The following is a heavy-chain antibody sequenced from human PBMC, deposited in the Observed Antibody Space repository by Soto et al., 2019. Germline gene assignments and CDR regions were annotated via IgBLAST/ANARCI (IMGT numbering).Heavy chain of an antibody. CDR3: VSGFGVVTWWKYGMDV. CDR2: ISSNGGST. V-gene: IGHV3-64D*08. J-gene: IGHJ6*02. CDR1: GFTFSSYA. Sequence: GGSLRLSCSASGFTFSSYAMYWVRQAPGKGLEYVSAISSNGGSTYYADSVKGRFTISRDNSKNTLYLQMSSLRAEDTAVYYCVSGFGVVTWWKYGMDVWGQGTTVTVSS. D-gene: IGHD3-3*01.